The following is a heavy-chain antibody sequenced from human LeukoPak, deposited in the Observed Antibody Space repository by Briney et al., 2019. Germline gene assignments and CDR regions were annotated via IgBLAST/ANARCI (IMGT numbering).Heavy chain of an antibody. V-gene: IGHV4-61*02. D-gene: IGHD1-1*01. Sequence: SQTLSLTCTVSGGSISSGSYYWSWIRQPAGKGLKWIGRIYTSGSTYYNPSLKSRVTISVDTSKNQFSLKLSSVTAADTAVYYCAGMSSPGTLPGYYGMDVWGQGTTVTVSS. CDR2: IYTSGST. CDR3: AGMSSPGTLPGYYGMDV. J-gene: IGHJ6*02. CDR1: GGSISSGSYY.